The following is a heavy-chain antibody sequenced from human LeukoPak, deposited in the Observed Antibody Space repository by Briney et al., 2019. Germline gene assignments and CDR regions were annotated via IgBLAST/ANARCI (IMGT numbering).Heavy chain of an antibody. V-gene: IGHV4-34*01. Sequence: SETLSLTCGVYDGSFSGYYWTWIRQSPGKGLEWIGEINSSGSINYNPSLKSRVAISLDTSKSQFSLKLISVTAADTAVYYCARPRYFNDGSGHTDIWGQGTMVTVSS. CDR1: DGSFSGYY. CDR2: INSSGSI. CDR3: ARPRYFNDGSGHTDI. J-gene: IGHJ3*02. D-gene: IGHD3-22*01.